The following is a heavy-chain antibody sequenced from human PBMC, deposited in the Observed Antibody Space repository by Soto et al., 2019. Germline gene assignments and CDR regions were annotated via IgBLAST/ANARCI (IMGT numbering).Heavy chain of an antibody. J-gene: IGHJ2*01. Sequence: QVQLVQSGAEVKKPGSSVKVSCKASGGTFSSYAISWVRQASGQGLEWMGGIIPIFGTANYAQKFQGRVTITADESTSTAYMELSSLRSEDTAVYYCARAGVPTIFGVVHTPRWYFDLWGRGTLVTVSS. CDR3: ARAGVPTIFGVVHTPRWYFDL. V-gene: IGHV1-69*12. CDR1: GGTFSSYA. CDR2: IIPIFGTA. D-gene: IGHD3-3*01.